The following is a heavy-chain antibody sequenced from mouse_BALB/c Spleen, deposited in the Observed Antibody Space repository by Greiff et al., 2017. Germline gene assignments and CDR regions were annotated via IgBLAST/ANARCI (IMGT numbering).Heavy chain of an antibody. J-gene: IGHJ3*01. Sequence: VQLKQSGTVLARPGASVKMSCKASGYSFTSYWMHWVKQRPGQGLEWIGAIYPGNSDTSYNQKFKGKAKLTAVTSASTAYMELSSLTNEDSAVYYGTREGYYYGSVFAYWGQGTLVTVSA. CDR3: TREGYYYGSVFAY. V-gene: IGHV1-5*01. CDR1: GYSFTSYW. D-gene: IGHD1-1*01. CDR2: IYPGNSDT.